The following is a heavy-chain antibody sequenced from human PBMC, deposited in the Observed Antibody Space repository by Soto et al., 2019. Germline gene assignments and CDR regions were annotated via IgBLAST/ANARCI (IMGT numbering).Heavy chain of an antibody. CDR3: AREVVGTATIEY. CDR1: GFTFSTYS. D-gene: IGHD2-21*02. V-gene: IGHV3-21*01. CDR2: ISTSSAYI. Sequence: GGSLRLSCTVSGFTFSTYSMNWVRQAPGKGLEWVSSISTSSAYIDYAESVKGRFTISRDNAKNSLYLQMHSLRAEDTAVYYCAREVVGTATIEYWGQGTVVTVSS. J-gene: IGHJ4*02.